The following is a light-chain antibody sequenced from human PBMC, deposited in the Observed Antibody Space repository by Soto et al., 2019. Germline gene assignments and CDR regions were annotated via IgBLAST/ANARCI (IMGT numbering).Light chain of an antibody. CDR3: CSYAGSGTNV. J-gene: IGLJ1*01. CDR2: DVS. Sequence: QSVLTQPASVSGSPGQSITISCTGTSSNVGNFNVVSWYQQHPGKAPKVIIYDVSERPSGVSHRFSGSKSGNTASLTISGLQADDEADYYCCSYAGSGTNVFGTGTKVTVL. V-gene: IGLV2-23*02. CDR1: SSNVGNFNV.